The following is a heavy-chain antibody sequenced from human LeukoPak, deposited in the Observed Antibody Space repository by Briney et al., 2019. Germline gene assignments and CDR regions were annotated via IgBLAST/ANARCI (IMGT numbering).Heavy chain of an antibody. CDR1: GFTFSTYA. J-gene: IGHJ6*02. V-gene: IGHV3-23*01. CDR2: ISGRGGST. D-gene: IGHD3-22*01. Sequence: GGSLRLSCAASGFTFSTYAMSWVRQAPGKGPEWVSGISGRGGSTYYADSVKGRFTISRDNSKNTLSLQMNSLRAEDTAVYYCARDRGEGVVLITYYYYGLDVWGQGTTVTVSS. CDR3: ARDRGEGVVLITYYYYGLDV.